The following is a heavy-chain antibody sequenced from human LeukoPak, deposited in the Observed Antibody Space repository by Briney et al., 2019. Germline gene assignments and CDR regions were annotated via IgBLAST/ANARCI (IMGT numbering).Heavy chain of an antibody. J-gene: IGHJ3*02. V-gene: IGHV4-34*01. D-gene: IGHD2-21*02. Sequence: SETLSLTCAVYGGSFSGYYWSWIRQPPGKGLEWIGEINHSGSTNYNPSLKSRVTISVDTSKNQFSLKLSSVTAADTAVYYCARRGGPAIVVVTADGAFDIWGQGTMVTVSS. CDR1: GGSFSGYY. CDR3: ARRGGPAIVVVTADGAFDI. CDR2: INHSGST.